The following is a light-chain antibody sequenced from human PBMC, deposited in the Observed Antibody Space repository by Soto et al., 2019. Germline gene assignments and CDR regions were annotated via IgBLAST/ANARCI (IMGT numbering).Light chain of an antibody. V-gene: IGLV4-69*01. J-gene: IGLJ3*02. CDR2: VNNDGSH. CDR1: SGHSSNA. Sequence: QSALTQSPSASASLGASVKLTCTLSSGHSSNAIAWHQQQPEKGPRYLMRVNNDGSHNKGDGIPDRFSGSSSGPERYLTISSLQSEDEADYYCQTWGAGMRVFGGGTKLTVL. CDR3: QTWGAGMRV.